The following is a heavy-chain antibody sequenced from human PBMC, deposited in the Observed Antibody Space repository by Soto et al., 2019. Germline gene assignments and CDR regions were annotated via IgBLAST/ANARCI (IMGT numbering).Heavy chain of an antibody. V-gene: IGHV3-33*01. CDR1: GFTFSNHA. D-gene: IGHD1-1*01. CDR3: ARSRDGYNYDAFDI. Sequence: PGGSLRLSXAASGFTFSNHAMHWVRQAPGKGLEWVAVIWYDGSNKYYADSVKGRSTISRDKSKNTLYLQMNSLGAEDTAVYYCARSRDGYNYDAFDIWGQGTMVTVSS. J-gene: IGHJ3*02. CDR2: IWYDGSNK.